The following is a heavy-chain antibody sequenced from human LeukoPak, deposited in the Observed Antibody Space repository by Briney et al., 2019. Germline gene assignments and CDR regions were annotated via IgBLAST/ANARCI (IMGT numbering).Heavy chain of an antibody. V-gene: IGHV3-21*04. CDR1: GFTFSTYS. D-gene: IGHD7-27*01. CDR3: ARGFSGEAFDI. CDR2: ISSSSSYI. J-gene: IGHJ3*02. Sequence: GGSLRLSCAASGFTFSTYSMNWVRQAPGKGLEWVSSISSSSSYIYYADSVKGRFTISRDNAKNSLYLQMNSLRAEDTALYHCARGFSGEAFDIWGQGTMVTVSS.